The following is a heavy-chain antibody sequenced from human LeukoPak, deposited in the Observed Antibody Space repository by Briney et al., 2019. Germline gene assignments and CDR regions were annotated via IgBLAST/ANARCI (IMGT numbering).Heavy chain of an antibody. CDR2: IKQDGSAK. CDR3: ARWRGSTSERSDY. V-gene: IGHV3-7*01. CDR1: GFTFSDYW. Sequence: GGSLRLSCTASGFTFSDYWITWVRQAPGKGLEWVANIKQDGSAKYYVDSVKGRFTISRDNAKNSLYLQMDSLRVEDTATYYCARWRGSTSERSDYWGQGTLVTVSS. D-gene: IGHD2-2*01. J-gene: IGHJ4*02.